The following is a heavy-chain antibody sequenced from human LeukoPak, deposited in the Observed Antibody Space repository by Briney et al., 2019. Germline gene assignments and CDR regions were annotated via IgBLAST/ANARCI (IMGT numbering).Heavy chain of an antibody. J-gene: IGHJ3*02. V-gene: IGHV1-69*13. CDR1: GGTFSSYA. CDR2: IIPIFGTA. CDR3: ARDYYDSSGYYRDDAFDI. D-gene: IGHD3-22*01. Sequence: WASVKVSCKASGGTFSSYAISWVRQAPGQGLEWMGGIIPIFGTANYAQKFQGRVTITADESTSTAYMELRSLRSDDTAVYYCARDYYDSSGYYRDDAFDIWGQGTMVTVSS.